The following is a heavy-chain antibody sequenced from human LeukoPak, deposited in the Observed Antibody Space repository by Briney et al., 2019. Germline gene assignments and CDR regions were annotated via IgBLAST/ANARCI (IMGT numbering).Heavy chain of an antibody. Sequence: PSETLSLTCTVSGGSISSGSYYWSWIRQPAGKGLEWIGRIYTSGSTNYNPSLKSRVTISVDTSKNQFSLKLSSVTAADTAVYYCARDRFGYWYFDLWGRGTLVTVSS. D-gene: IGHD3-10*01. CDR1: GGSISSGSYY. J-gene: IGHJ2*01. V-gene: IGHV4-61*02. CDR2: IYTSGST. CDR3: ARDRFGYWYFDL.